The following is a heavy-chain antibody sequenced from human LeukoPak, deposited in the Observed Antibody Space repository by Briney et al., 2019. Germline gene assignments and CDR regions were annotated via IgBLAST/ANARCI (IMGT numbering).Heavy chain of an antibody. V-gene: IGHV3-20*04. CDR1: GFTLDDYG. J-gene: IGHJ4*02. CDR2: INWNDGNT. CDR3: ARNSGLATGVC. D-gene: IGHD5-12*01. Sequence: GGSLRLSCAASGFTLDDYGMSWVRQAPRKGLEWVSGINWNDGNTVYADSVRGSFTISRDNTNNSMNLPMNRLRAEDTVLYCCARNSGLATGVCRGQGNLVTVSS.